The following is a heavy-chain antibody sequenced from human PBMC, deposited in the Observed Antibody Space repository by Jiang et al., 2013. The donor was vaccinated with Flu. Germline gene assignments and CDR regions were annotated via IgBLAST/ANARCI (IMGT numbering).Heavy chain of an antibody. CDR1: GFGFSIYS. CDR2: ISSNSNYK. V-gene: IGHV3-21*01. J-gene: IGHJ4*02. D-gene: IGHD3-16*02. CDR3: ARGVITFGAVVVNQHFDS. Sequence: LVKTGGSLKVSCAASGFGFSIYSMNWVRQAPGKGLEWVSFISSNSNYKYYTDSVKGRFTISRDNAKKSLFLQMNSLRAEDTAVYYCARGVITFGAVVVNQHFDSWGQGTLVTVSS.